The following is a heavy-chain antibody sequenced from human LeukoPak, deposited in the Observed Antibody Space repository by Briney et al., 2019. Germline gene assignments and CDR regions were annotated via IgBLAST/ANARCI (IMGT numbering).Heavy chain of an antibody. D-gene: IGHD6-19*01. Sequence: GGSLRLSCAASGFTFSSYGMHWVRQAPGKGLEWVAVIWYDGSNKYYADSVKGRFTISRDNSKNTLYLQMNSLRAEDTAVYYCARDGIAVPLFAFDIWGQGTMVTVSS. V-gene: IGHV3-33*01. CDR1: GFTFSSYG. J-gene: IGHJ3*02. CDR3: ARDGIAVPLFAFDI. CDR2: IWYDGSNK.